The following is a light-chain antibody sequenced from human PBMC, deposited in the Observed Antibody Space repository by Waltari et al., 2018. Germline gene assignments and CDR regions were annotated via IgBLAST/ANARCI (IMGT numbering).Light chain of an antibody. CDR1: RPNIGSNH. V-gene: IGLV1-47*01. CDR2: RSD. J-gene: IGLJ1*01. CDR3: AAWDDSLSGGV. Sequence: QSVLTQPPWASGTSGQRVTISCSGTRPNIGSNHVYWYQQLPGAAPKVLIYRSDQRPSGVPDRFSGSKFASSASLTISGLRSDDEADYYCAAWDDSLSGGVFGTGTRVTVL.